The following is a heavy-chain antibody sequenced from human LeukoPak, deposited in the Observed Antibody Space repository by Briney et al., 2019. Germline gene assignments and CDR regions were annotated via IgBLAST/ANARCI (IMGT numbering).Heavy chain of an antibody. Sequence: GGSLRLSCAASGFTFSNYWMSWVRQAPGKGLEWVANIKQDGSDKYYVDSVKGRFTISRDNAKNSLYLQMNSLRAEDTAVYYCAELGITMIGGVWGKGTTVTISS. CDR1: GFTFSNYW. D-gene: IGHD3-10*02. V-gene: IGHV3-7*01. J-gene: IGHJ6*04. CDR2: IKQDGSDK. CDR3: AELGITMIGGV.